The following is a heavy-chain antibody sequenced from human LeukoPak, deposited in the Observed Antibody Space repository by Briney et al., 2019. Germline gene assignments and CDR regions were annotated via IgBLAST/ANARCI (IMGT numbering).Heavy chain of an antibody. J-gene: IGHJ4*02. Sequence: GGSLRLSCAASGFTFSSYSMNWVRQAPGKGLEWVSYISSSSSTIYYADSVKGRFTISRDNAKNSLYLQMNSLRAEDTAVYYCARGNQGLGFDYWGQGTLVTVSS. CDR1: GFTFSSYS. CDR3: ARGNQGLGFDY. CDR2: ISSSSSTI. V-gene: IGHV3-48*01.